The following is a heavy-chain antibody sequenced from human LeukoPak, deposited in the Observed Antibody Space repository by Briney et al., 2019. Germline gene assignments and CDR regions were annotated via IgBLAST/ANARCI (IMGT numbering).Heavy chain of an antibody. CDR1: GFTFSSYA. V-gene: IGHV3-23*01. Sequence: GGSLRLSCAASGFTFSSYAMSWVRQAPGKGLEWASAISGSGGSTYYADSVKGRFTISRDNSKSTLYLQMNSLRAEDTAVYYCAINIVVVPAAMRGGDYWGQGTLVTVSS. D-gene: IGHD2-2*01. CDR3: AINIVVVPAAMRGGDY. J-gene: IGHJ4*02. CDR2: ISGSGGST.